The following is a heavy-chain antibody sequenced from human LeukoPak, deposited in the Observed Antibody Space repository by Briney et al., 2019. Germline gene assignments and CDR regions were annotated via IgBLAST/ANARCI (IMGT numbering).Heavy chain of an antibody. D-gene: IGHD5-18*01. J-gene: IGHJ4*02. CDR3: ARVGGSYGLNYFDY. V-gene: IGHV4-39*07. CDR1: GGSISSSSYY. CDR2: IYYSGST. Sequence: SETLSLTCTVSGGSISSSSYYWGWIRQPPGKGLEWIGSIYYSGSTYYNPSLKSRVTISVDTSKNQFSLKLSSVTAADTAVYYCARVGGSYGLNYFDYWGQGTLVTVSS.